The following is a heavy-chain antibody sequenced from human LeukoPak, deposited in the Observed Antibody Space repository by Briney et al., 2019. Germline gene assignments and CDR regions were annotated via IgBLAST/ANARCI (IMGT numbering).Heavy chain of an antibody. CDR1: GFTFSSYG. CDR3: ARWGGTRQYYFDY. V-gene: IGHV3-33*01. CDR2: TRFDGSIK. J-gene: IGHJ4*02. D-gene: IGHD1-1*01. Sequence: GGSLRLSCAASGFTFSSYGIHWVRQAPGKGLEWVAVTRFDGSIKQYADSVKGRFTISRDDSKNTLYLQMNSLKSEDTAVYYCARWGGTRQYYFDYWGRGTLVTVSS.